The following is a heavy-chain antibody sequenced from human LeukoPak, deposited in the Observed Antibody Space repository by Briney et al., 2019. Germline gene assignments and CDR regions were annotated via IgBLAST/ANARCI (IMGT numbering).Heavy chain of an antibody. CDR3: AREDILTGFHGIDF. Sequence: SETLSLTCTVSGDSISSDTFYWAWIRQPPGEGPEWIGSIYYNGNTYYNPSLKSRVTLSVDTSKNQFSLRLSSMTAADTAVYYCAREDILTGFHGIDFWGQGTLVTVSS. J-gene: IGHJ4*02. D-gene: IGHD3-9*01. V-gene: IGHV4-39*07. CDR1: GDSISSDTFY. CDR2: IYYNGNT.